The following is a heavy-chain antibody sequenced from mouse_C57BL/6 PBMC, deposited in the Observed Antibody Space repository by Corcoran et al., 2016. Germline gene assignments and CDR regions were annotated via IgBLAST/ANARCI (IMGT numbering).Heavy chain of an antibody. D-gene: IGHD1-1*01. V-gene: IGHV1-80*01. CDR3: ANRVYGSSWGFAY. Sequence: QVQLQQSGAELVKPGASVKISCKASGYAFSSYWMNWVKQRPGKGLEWIGQIYPGDGDTNYNGKFKGKATLTADKSSSTAYMQLSSLTSEDSAVYFCANRVYGSSWGFAYWGQGTLVTVSA. J-gene: IGHJ3*01. CDR1: GYAFSSYW. CDR2: IYPGDGDT.